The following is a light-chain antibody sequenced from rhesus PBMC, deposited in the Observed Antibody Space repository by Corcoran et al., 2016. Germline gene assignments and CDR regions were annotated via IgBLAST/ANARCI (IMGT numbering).Light chain of an antibody. V-gene: IGKV1-18*01. CDR2: AAS. CDR1: QGISSW. Sequence: DIQMTQSPSSLSASVGDKVTITCRASQGISSWLAWYQQKPGKPPKLLIYAASSLQSGVPSRLSGSGSGTDYTLTISSLQPEDFATYYCQQGYNTPFTFGPGTKLDIK. J-gene: IGKJ3*01. CDR3: QQGYNTPFT.